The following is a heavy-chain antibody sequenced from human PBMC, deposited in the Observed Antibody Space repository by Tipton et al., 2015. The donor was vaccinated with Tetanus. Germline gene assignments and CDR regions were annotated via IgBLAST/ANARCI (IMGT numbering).Heavy chain of an antibody. CDR3: ARGSQVVVVFMDV. CDR2: VNTNNGNP. J-gene: IGHJ6*03. CDR1: GYSFTNYA. D-gene: IGHD2-21*01. V-gene: IGHV7-4-1*02. Sequence: QLVQSGSELKKPGASVKISCKASGYSFTNYAINWVRQAPGQGLEWVGWVNTNNGNPTFAQGFTGRFVFSLDTFVNTAYLQINSLKAEDTAIYYCARGSQVVVVFMDVRGAGTTVPVSS.